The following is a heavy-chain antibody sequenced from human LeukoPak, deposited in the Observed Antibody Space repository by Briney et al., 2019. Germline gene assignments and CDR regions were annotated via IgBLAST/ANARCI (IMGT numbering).Heavy chain of an antibody. D-gene: IGHD2-2*01. CDR2: IYYSGST. CDR1: GDSITPYY. Sequence: SETLSLTCVISGDSITPYYWSWVRQPPGKGLEWIGYIYYSGSTSYNPSLKSRVTISVDTSKNQFSLKLNSVTAADTAVYYCARAGLAVPGTNYYYYGMDVWGQGTTVTVSS. CDR3: ARAGLAVPGTNYYYYGMDV. V-gene: IGHV4-59*08. J-gene: IGHJ6*02.